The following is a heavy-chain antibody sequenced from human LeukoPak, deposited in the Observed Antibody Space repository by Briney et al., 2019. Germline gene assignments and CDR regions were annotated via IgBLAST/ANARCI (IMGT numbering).Heavy chain of an antibody. D-gene: IGHD3-16*02. CDR1: GFTFSDYY. CDR2: FSSSGSTI. Sequence: GGSLRLSCTASGFTFSDYYMSWIRQAPGKGLEWVSYFSSSGSTIYYADSVKGRFTISRDNAKNSLYLQMNSLRAEDTAVYYCARDRQDYVWGSYRDYWGQGTLVTVSS. J-gene: IGHJ4*02. CDR3: ARDRQDYVWGSYRDY. V-gene: IGHV3-11*01.